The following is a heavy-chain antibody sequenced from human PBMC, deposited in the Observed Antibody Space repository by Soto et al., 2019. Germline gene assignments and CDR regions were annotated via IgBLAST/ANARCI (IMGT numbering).Heavy chain of an antibody. Sequence: GASVKVSCKASGGTFSSYTISWVRQAPGQGLEWMGRIIPILGIANYAQKFQGRVTITADKSTSTAYMELSSLRSEDTAVYYCARADASANWFDPWGQGTLVTVSS. J-gene: IGHJ5*02. V-gene: IGHV1-69*02. CDR3: ARADASANWFDP. CDR1: GGTFSSYT. CDR2: IIPILGIA.